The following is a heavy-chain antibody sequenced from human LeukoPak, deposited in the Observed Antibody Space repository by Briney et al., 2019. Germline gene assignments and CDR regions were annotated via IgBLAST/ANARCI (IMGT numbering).Heavy chain of an antibody. V-gene: IGHV3-7*01. CDR1: GFTFSSYW. D-gene: IGHD4-17*01. CDR2: IKQDGSEK. J-gene: IGHJ4*02. Sequence: GGSLRLSCAASGFTFSSYWMSWVRQAPGKGLEWVANIKQDGSEKYYVDSVKGRFTISRDNAKNSLYLQMNSLRAEDTAVYYCARGPHGDQGNFDYWGQGTLVTVSS. CDR3: ARGPHGDQGNFDY.